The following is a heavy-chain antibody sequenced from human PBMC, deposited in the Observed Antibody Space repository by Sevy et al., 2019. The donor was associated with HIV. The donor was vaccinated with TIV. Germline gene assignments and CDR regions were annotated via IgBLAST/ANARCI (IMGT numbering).Heavy chain of an antibody. CDR2: ISAYNGNT. D-gene: IGHD3-10*01. V-gene: IGHV1-18*01. CDR3: ARTYGSGSYYESGGFDY. CDR1: GYTFTSYG. J-gene: IGHJ4*02. Sequence: ASVKVFCKASGYTFTSYGISWVRQAPGQGLEWMGWISAYNGNTNYAQKLQGRVTMTTDTSTSTAYMELRSLRSDDTAVYYCARTYGSGSYYESGGFDYWGQGTLVTVSS.